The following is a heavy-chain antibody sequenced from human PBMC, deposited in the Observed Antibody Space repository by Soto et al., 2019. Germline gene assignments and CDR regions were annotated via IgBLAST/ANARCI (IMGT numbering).Heavy chain of an antibody. D-gene: IGHD4-17*01. Sequence: GGSLRLSCAASGFTFSDYSMNWVRQAPGKGLEWVSSISSSSSHIFYADSVKGRFTISRDNAKNSLYLQMNSLRADDTAVFYCARLKEWGSDYGSKTGGGMDVWGQGTTVTVSS. CDR1: GFTFSDYS. J-gene: IGHJ6*02. CDR3: ARLKEWGSDYGSKTGGGMDV. CDR2: ISSSSSHI. V-gene: IGHV3-21*06.